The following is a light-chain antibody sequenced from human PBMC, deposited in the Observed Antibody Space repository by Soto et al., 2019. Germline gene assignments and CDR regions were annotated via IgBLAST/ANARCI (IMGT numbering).Light chain of an antibody. J-gene: IGKJ1*01. Sequence: EIVMTQSPATLSVSPGERATLSCRASQSVSSNLAWYQQKPGQAPRLLIYGASTRATGIPARFSGSGSGTEFTLTISSLQSEDFAVYDCQKYNKWPPWTFGQGTKVAIK. CDR3: QKYNKWPPWT. V-gene: IGKV3-15*01. CDR2: GAS. CDR1: QSVSSN.